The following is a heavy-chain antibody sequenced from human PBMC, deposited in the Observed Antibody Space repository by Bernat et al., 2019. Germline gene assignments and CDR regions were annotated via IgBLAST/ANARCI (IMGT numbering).Heavy chain of an antibody. J-gene: IGHJ5*02. Sequence: QVQLVPSGAEVKKPGSSVKVSCNASGGAFSSYAISWVRQAPGPGLEWMGGIIPIFGIANYAQKFQGRVTITADKSTSTAYMELSSLRSEDTAVYYCAGDYSSIVVVPAATRVWFDPWGQGTLVTVSS. V-gene: IGHV1-69*17. CDR1: GGAFSSYA. D-gene: IGHD2-2*01. CDR2: IIPIFGIA. CDR3: AGDYSSIVVVPAATRVWFDP.